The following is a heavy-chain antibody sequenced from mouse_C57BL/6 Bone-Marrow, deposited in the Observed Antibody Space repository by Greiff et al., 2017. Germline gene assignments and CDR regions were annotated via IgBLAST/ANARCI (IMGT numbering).Heavy chain of an antibody. J-gene: IGHJ3*01. Sequence: VQLQQSGPELVKPGASVKMSCKASGYTFTDYNMHWVKQSHGKSLEWIGYINPTNGGTSYNQKFKGKATLTVYKSSSTAYMELRSLTSEDSAVFFCARSRGLWLLLLFAYWGQGTLVTVSA. CDR3: ARSRGLWLLLLFAY. V-gene: IGHV1-22*01. CDR1: GYTFTDYN. D-gene: IGHD2-1*01. CDR2: INPTNGGT.